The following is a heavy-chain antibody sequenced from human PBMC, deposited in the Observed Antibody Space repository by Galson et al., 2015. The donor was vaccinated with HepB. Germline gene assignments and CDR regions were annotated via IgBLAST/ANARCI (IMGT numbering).Heavy chain of an antibody. CDR3: ARGGPLGTYYFDY. Sequence: SLRLSCAASGFTFSTSWVHWVRQAPGKGLVWVSRINGDGNSTSYADSVKGRFTISRDNAKNTLYLQMNSLRVEDTAVYYCARGGPLGTYYFDYWGQGILVTVSS. CDR1: GFTFSTSW. D-gene: IGHD3/OR15-3a*01. CDR2: INGDGNST. J-gene: IGHJ4*02. V-gene: IGHV3-74*01.